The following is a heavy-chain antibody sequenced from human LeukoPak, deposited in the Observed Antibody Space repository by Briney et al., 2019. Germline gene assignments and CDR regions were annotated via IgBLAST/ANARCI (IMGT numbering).Heavy chain of an antibody. CDR1: GYTFTSYA. CDR2: INTNTGHT. CDR3: ARDFPRSDSGYDYQDVDTAMDY. V-gene: IGHV7-4-1*02. Sequence: ASVKVSCKASGYTFTSYAMNWVRQAPGQGLEWMGWINTNTGHTTYAQGFTGRFVFSLDTSVSTAYLQISSLKAEDTAVYYCARDFPRSDSGYDYQDVDTAMDYWGQGTLVTVSS. J-gene: IGHJ4*02. D-gene: IGHD5-12*01.